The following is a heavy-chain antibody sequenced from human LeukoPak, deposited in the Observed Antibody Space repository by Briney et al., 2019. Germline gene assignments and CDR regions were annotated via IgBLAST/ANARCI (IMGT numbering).Heavy chain of an antibody. CDR1: GFTFSTYA. V-gene: IGHV3-23*01. CDR2: ISGNGGTT. D-gene: IGHD3-10*01. J-gene: IGHJ4*02. CDR3: ARGRTGAGRYYLDY. Sequence: GGSLRLSCTPSGFTFSTYAIIWVRQVPGKGLEWVSSISGNGGTTYYADSVKGRFVISRDNSKNTLHLQINSLRVEDTAKYYCARGRTGAGRYYLDYWGQGTLVTVSS.